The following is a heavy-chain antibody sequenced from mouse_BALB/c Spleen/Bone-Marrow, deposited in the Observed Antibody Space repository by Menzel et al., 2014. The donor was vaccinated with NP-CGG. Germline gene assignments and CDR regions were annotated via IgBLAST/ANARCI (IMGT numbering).Heavy chain of an antibody. D-gene: IGHD2-2*01. Sequence: EVQLVESGPELVKPGASVKVSCKASGYSFTDYNMYWVKQSHGKSLEWIGYIYPYNGGTGYNQKFKSKATLTVDNSSSTAYMELRSLTSEDSAVYYCARGGGYHDYWGQGTTLTVSS. CDR3: ARGGGYHDY. CDR2: IYPYNGGT. J-gene: IGHJ2*01. V-gene: IGHV1S29*02. CDR1: GYSFTDYN.